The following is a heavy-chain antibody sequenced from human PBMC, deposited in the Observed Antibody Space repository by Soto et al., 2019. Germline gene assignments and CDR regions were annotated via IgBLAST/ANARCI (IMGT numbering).Heavy chain of an antibody. D-gene: IGHD3-10*01. J-gene: IGHJ6*02. Sequence: GESLKISSKGSGYSFTNYWIGWVRQMPGKGLEWMGIIYPGDSDTRYSPSFQGQVTISADKSISTAYLQWSSLKASDTAMYYCARAMVRGKNYYGVDVWGQGTTVTVSS. CDR2: IYPGDSDT. CDR3: ARAMVRGKNYYGVDV. CDR1: GYSFTNYW. V-gene: IGHV5-51*01.